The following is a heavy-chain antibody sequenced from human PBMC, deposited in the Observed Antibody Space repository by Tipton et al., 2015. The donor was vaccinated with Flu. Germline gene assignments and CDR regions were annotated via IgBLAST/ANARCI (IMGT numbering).Heavy chain of an antibody. CDR1: GHSISNGYY. J-gene: IGHJ1*01. Sequence: LRLSCTVSGHSISNGYYWGWIRQSPGKGLEWIASFYHSGSTSFNPSLKSRVTMSVDTSKNQFSLKLSSVTAADTAVYYCARYGTYDGSRYFQHWGQGTLVTVSS. V-gene: IGHV4-38-2*02. D-gene: IGHD1-26*01. CDR2: FYHSGST. CDR3: ARYGTYDGSRYFQH.